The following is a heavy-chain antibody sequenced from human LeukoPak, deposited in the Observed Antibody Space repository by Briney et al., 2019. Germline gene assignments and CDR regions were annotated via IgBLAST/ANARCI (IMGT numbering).Heavy chain of an antibody. V-gene: IGHV1-3*01. CDR1: GYSFTDYA. CDR2: INAANGST. J-gene: IGHJ4*02. D-gene: IGHD3-22*01. CDR3: AGTYYYDSSGYYPAFDY. Sequence: ASVKVSCKASGYSFTDYAMHWVRQAPGQRLEWMGWINAANGSTKYSQKFQGRVTITRDTSASRAYMELSSLRSEDTAVYYCAGTYYYDSSGYYPAFDYWGQGTPVTVSS.